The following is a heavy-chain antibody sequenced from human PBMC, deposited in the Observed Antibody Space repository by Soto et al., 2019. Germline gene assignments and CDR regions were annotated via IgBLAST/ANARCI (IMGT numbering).Heavy chain of an antibody. CDR2: IYNSGNT. Sequence: SETRSLTCTVSGDSIRTLYYFWYCIRQPPRKGLEWVGYIYNSGNTYYNPSLRSRSTISIDTSKSQFSLKLSSVTAADTAIFYCARSLYCSGGGCYWFDPRGRRTPVPVS. CDR1: GDSIRTLYYF. J-gene: IGHJ5*01. CDR3: ARSLYCSGGGCYWFDP. D-gene: IGHD2-15*01. V-gene: IGHV4-30-4*01.